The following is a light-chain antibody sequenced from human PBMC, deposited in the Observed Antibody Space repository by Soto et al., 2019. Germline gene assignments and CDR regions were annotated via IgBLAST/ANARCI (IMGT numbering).Light chain of an antibody. Sequence: QSVLTQPPSASGTPGQRVTISCSGSSSNIGSNYVYWYQQFPGTAPKLLIYRNNERPSGVPDRFSGSKSGTSASLVISGLRPEDEANFYCAAWDDSLSGVVFGGGTKLTVL. V-gene: IGLV1-47*01. CDR3: AAWDDSLSGVV. J-gene: IGLJ2*01. CDR1: SSNIGSNY. CDR2: RNN.